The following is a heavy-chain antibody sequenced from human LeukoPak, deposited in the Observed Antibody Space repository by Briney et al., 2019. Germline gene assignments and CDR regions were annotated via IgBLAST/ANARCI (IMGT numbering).Heavy chain of an antibody. CDR2: IHHSGST. J-gene: IGHJ4*02. Sequence: PSETLSLTCTVSGGSISGYYWSWIRQPPGKGLEWIGYIHHSGSTFYNPSLKSRFTISVDTSKNQFSLKLTSVTAADTAFYYCARGELVFDNWGQGTLVTVSS. D-gene: IGHD1-26*01. V-gene: IGHV4-59*12. CDR3: ARGELVFDN. CDR1: GGSISGYY.